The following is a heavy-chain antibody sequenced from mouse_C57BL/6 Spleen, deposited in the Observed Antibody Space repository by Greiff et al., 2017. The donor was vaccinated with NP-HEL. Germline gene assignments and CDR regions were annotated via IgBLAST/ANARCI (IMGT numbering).Heavy chain of an antibody. V-gene: IGHV5-16*01. D-gene: IGHD4-1*01. J-gene: IGHJ2*01. CDR3: ARVNGNYFDY. Sequence: EVKLVESEGGLVQPGSSMKLSCTASGFTFSDYYMAWVRQVPEKGLEWVANINYDGSSTYYLDSLKSRFIISRDNAKNILYLQMSSLKSEDTATYYCARVNGNYFDYWGQGTTLTVSS. CDR1: GFTFSDYY. CDR2: INYDGSST.